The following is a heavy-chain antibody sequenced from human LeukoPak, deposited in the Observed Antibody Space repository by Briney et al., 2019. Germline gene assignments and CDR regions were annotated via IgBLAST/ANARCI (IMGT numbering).Heavy chain of an antibody. CDR1: GFTFSNYW. Sequence: GGSLRLSCAGSGFTFSNYWMTWVRQAPGKGLEWVANVKQDESEKHYVDSVKGRFTISRDNAKSSLYLRRDSLRVEDTAVYYCARDRDYHDDRTDYYYDAFDIWGQGTTVTVSS. D-gene: IGHD3-22*01. J-gene: IGHJ3*02. CDR3: ARDRDYHDDRTDYYYDAFDI. V-gene: IGHV3-7*01. CDR2: VKQDESEK.